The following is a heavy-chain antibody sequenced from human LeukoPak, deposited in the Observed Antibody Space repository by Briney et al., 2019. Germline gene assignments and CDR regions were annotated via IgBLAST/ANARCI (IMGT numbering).Heavy chain of an antibody. V-gene: IGHV1-46*01. Sequence: ASVKVSFKASGYTFTSYYMHWVRQAPGQGLEWMGIINPSGGSTSYAQKFQGRVTMTRDTSTSTVYMELSSLRSEDTAVYYCAIPEKAAAMNDFWSGYWAPFDYWGQGTLVTVSS. CDR1: GYTFTSYY. CDR2: INPSGGST. D-gene: IGHD3-3*01. J-gene: IGHJ4*02. CDR3: AIPEKAAAMNDFWSGYWAPFDY.